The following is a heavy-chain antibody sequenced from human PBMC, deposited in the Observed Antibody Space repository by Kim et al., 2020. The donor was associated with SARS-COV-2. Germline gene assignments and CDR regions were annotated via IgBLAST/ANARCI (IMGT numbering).Heavy chain of an antibody. J-gene: IGHJ5*02. CDR2: IIPIFGTA. CDR1: GGTFSSYA. Sequence: SVKVSCKASGGTFSSYAISWVRQAPGQGLEWMGGIIPIFGTANYAQKFQGRVTITADESTSTAYMELSSLRSEDTAVYYCARDPTPYSSGWYGKDRVDWFDPWGQGTLVTVSS. CDR3: ARDPTPYSSGWYGKDRVDWFDP. V-gene: IGHV1-69*13. D-gene: IGHD6-19*01.